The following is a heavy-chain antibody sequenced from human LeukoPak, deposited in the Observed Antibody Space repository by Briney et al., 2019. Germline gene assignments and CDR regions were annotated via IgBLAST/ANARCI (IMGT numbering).Heavy chain of an antibody. CDR1: GGTFSSYA. D-gene: IGHD5-18*01. J-gene: IGHJ4*02. CDR3: ARERGYSYGLSGY. Sequence: GASVKVSCKASGGTFSSYAISWVRQAPGQGLEWMGGIIPIFGTANYAQKFQGRVTITADKSTSTAYMELSSLRSEDTAVYYCARERGYSYGLSGYWGQGTLVTVSS. V-gene: IGHV1-69*06. CDR2: IIPIFGTA.